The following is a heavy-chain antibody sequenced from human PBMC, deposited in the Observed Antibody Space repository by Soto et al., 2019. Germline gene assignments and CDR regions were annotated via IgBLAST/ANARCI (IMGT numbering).Heavy chain of an antibody. CDR2: ISSSSSYI. Sequence: GGSLRLSCAASGFTFSSYSMNWVRQAPGKGLEWVSSISSSSSYIYYADSVKGRFTISRDNAKNSLYLQMNSLRAEDTAVYFCARVLRSGNTGYAFDIWGQGTMVTVSS. CDR3: ARVLRSGNTGYAFDI. V-gene: IGHV3-21*01. D-gene: IGHD1-26*01. J-gene: IGHJ3*02. CDR1: GFTFSSYS.